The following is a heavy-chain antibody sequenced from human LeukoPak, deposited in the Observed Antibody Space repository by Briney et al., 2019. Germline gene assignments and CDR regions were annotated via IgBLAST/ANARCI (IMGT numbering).Heavy chain of an antibody. J-gene: IGHJ4*02. Sequence: SGGSLRLSCAASGFSFSSYWMHWVRHAPGKGLVWVTRMNSDGSATYYADSVQGRFTISRDNAKNTLYLQMNSLRAEDTAMYFCAKGPNYFDSWGQGTLVTVSS. CDR3: AKGPNYFDS. CDR2: MNSDGSAT. V-gene: IGHV3-74*01. CDR1: GFSFSSYW.